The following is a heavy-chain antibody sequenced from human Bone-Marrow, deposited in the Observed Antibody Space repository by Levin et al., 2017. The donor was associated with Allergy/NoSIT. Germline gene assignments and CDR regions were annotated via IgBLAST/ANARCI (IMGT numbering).Heavy chain of an antibody. D-gene: IGHD3-10*01. CDR2: IRSKAYEETT. V-gene: IGHV3-49*04. J-gene: IGHJ6*02. CDR3: ATDGSYGSATISAYKYVMDV. CDR1: GFPFGDYA. Sequence: GESLKISCKGSGFPFGDYAISWVRQAPGKGLEWLGFIRSKAYEETTEYAASVKGRFTVSRENSKNIAYLQMNSLKVEDTATYYCATDGSYGSATISAYKYVMDVWGQGTTVTVSS.